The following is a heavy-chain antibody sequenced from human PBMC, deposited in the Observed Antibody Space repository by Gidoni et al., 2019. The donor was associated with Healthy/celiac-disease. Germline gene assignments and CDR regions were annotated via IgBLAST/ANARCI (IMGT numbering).Heavy chain of an antibody. J-gene: IGHJ4*02. CDR2: ISSGSSYI. Sequence: EVQLVVSGGGLVKLGGSLRLPCAASGFTFSSYSMDWVRQAPGKGLEWVSTISSGSSYIYYADSVKGRFTISRDNAKNSLYLQMNSLRAEDTAVYYCARAEVAVASVYWGQRTLVTVSS. CDR3: ARAEVAVASVY. CDR1: GFTFSSYS. D-gene: IGHD6-19*01. V-gene: IGHV3-21*01.